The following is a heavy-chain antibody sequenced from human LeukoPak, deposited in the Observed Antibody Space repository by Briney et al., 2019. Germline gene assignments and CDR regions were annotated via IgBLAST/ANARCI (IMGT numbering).Heavy chain of an antibody. CDR2: TYSDGST. CDR3: ASGTSVTTLDY. CDR1: GFPVSRNY. J-gene: IGHJ4*02. Sequence: PGGSLRLSCAASGFPVSRNYMSWVRLAPGKGLESVSITYSDGSTYYADSVKGRFTISRDNSKNTLYLQMNSLRAEDTAVYYCASGTSVTTLDYWGQGTLVTVSS. V-gene: IGHV3-53*01. D-gene: IGHD4-17*01.